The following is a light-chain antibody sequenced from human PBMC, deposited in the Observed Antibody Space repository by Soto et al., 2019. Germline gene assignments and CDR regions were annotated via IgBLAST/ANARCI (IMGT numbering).Light chain of an antibody. J-gene: IGLJ3*02. V-gene: IGLV1-47*02. Sequence: QSALTQPPSASGTPGQRVTISCSGSNSNIGNDYVYWFQQIPGTAPKLLIYTNDQRPSGVSDRFSGSKSGASASLAISGLRSEDEADYWCAAWDARLSAWVFGGGTKLTVL. CDR1: NSNIGNDY. CDR3: AAWDARLSAWV. CDR2: TND.